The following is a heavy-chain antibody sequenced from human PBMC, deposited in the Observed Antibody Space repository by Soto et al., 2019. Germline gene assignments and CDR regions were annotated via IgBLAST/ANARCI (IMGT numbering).Heavy chain of an antibody. J-gene: IGHJ4*02. CDR2: IKEDVSVK. Sequence: EVQLVESGGDLVQPGGSLRLSCAASGFTFSSLWMTWVRQAPGKGLECVANIKEDVSVKYYVDSVKGRFTISRDNAKNSLYLQMVGLRAEDTAVYYCARATRSPDFRGQGTLVTVSS. V-gene: IGHV3-7*05. CDR1: GFTFSSLW. CDR3: ARATRSPDF.